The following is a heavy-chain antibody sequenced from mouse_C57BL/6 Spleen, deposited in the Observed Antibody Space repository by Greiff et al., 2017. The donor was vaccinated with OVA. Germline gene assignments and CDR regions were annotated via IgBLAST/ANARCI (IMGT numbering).Heavy chain of an antibody. CDR3: ARWLHSRDY. J-gene: IGHJ4*01. V-gene: IGHV5-17*01. D-gene: IGHD2-2*01. Sequence: DVKLVESGGGLVKPGGSLKLSCAASGFTFSDYGMHWVRQAPEKGLEWVAYISSGSGTTYYADTVKGRFTLSRDNAKNTLFLQMTSLRSEDTAMYYCARWLHSRDYWGQGTSVTVSS. CDR2: ISSGSGTT. CDR1: GFTFSDYG.